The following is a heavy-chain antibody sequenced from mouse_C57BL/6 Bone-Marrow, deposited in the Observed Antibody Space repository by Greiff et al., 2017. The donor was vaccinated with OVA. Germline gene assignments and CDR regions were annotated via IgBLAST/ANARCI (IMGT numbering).Heavy chain of an antibody. V-gene: IGHV1-81*01. CDR2: IYPRSGNT. CDR1: GYTFTSYG. Sequence: LQESGAELARPGASVKLSCKASGYTFTSYGISWVKQRTGQGLEWIGEIYPRSGNTYYNEKFKGKATLTADKSSSTAYMELRSLTSEDSAVYFCARGQLRLRLFAYWGQGTLVTVSA. J-gene: IGHJ3*01. CDR3: ARGQLRLRLFAY. D-gene: IGHD3-2*02.